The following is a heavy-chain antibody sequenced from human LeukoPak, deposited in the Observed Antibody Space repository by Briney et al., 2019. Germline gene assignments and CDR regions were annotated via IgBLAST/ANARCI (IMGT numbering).Heavy chain of an antibody. J-gene: IGHJ4*02. CDR2: ISSSSSYI. Sequence: GGSLRLSCAASGFTFSSYSMNWVRQAPGKGLEWVSSISSSSSYIYYADSVKGRFTISRDNAKNSLHLQMNSLRAEDTAVYYCAGEGYSSSSDYWGQGTLVTVSS. CDR1: GFTFSSYS. CDR3: AGEGYSSSSDY. V-gene: IGHV3-21*01. D-gene: IGHD6-13*01.